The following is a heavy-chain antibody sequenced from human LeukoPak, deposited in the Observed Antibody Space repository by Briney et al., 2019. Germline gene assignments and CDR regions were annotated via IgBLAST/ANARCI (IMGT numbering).Heavy chain of an antibody. CDR3: ARQLFHGGCYFDY. Sequence: SETLSLTCAVSGGSISNYSWSWIRQPPGKGLEWIGYVYYSGSTNYNPSLKSRVTISVDTSKNQFSLKMNSVTAADTAVYYCARQLFHGGCYFDYWGQGTLVTVSS. J-gene: IGHJ4*02. CDR2: VYYSGST. D-gene: IGHD4-23*01. CDR1: GGSISNYS. V-gene: IGHV4-59*08.